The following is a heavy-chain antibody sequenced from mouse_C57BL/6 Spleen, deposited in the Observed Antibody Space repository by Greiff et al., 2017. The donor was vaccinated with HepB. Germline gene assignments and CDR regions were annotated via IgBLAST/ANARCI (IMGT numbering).Heavy chain of an antibody. CDR1: GYTFTSYW. V-gene: IGHV1-64*01. CDR3: ARERELGRPFDY. J-gene: IGHJ2*01. Sequence: VQLQQSGAELVKPGASVKLSCKASGYTFTSYWMHWVKQRPGQGLEWIGMIHPNSGSTNYNEKFKSKATLTVDKSSSTAYMQLSSLTSEDSAVYYCARERELGRPFDYWGQGTTLTVSS. D-gene: IGHD4-1*01. CDR2: IHPNSGST.